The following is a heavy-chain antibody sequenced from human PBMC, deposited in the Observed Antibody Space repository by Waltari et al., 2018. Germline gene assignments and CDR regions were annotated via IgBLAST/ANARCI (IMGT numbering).Heavy chain of an antibody. CDR1: GFTFSSYE. CDR3: TREGFNWFDP. CDR2: SSTNGSTI. Sequence: EVQLVASGGGLVQPGGSLRLSCAASGFTFSSYEMNWVRQAPGKGLEWVSCSSTNGSTIYCADSVKGRFTISRDNAKNSLYLQMNSLRAEDTAVYYCTREGFNWFDPWGQGTLVTVSS. J-gene: IGHJ5*02. V-gene: IGHV3-48*03.